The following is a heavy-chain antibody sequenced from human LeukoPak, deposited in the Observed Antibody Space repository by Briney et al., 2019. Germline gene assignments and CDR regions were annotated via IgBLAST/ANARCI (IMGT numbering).Heavy chain of an antibody. V-gene: IGHV3-30*18. J-gene: IGHJ4*02. D-gene: IGHD4-17*01. Sequence: GKSLRLSCAASGFTFSSYAMHWVRQAPGKGLEWVIVLSYDGTNEYSADSVKGRFTISRDNSKNTLYLQMSSLRSEDTAIYYCAKDYFGNYGDFFDYWGQGTLVTVSS. CDR3: AKDYFGNYGDFFDY. CDR2: LSYDGTNE. CDR1: GFTFSSYA.